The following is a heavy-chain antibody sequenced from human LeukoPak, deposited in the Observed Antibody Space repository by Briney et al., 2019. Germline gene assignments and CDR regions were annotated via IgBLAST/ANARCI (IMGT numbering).Heavy chain of an antibody. Sequence: PSETLSLTCTASGDSLGSYYWSWIRQPPGEGLEWIAYIYYSGTTNYNPSLKSRVTMSVDTSKSQFSLKLSSVTAADTAVYYCARASSGYYWDFDYWGQGALVTVSS. J-gene: IGHJ4*02. CDR3: ARASSGYYWDFDY. V-gene: IGHV4-59*01. CDR1: GDSLGSYY. D-gene: IGHD3-22*01. CDR2: IYYSGTT.